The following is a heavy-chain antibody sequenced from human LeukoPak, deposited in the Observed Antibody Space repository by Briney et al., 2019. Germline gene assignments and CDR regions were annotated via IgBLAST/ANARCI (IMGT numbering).Heavy chain of an antibody. J-gene: IGHJ5*02. CDR2: ISGSGGNT. CDR1: GFTVSSNY. V-gene: IGHV3-23*01. CDR3: AKGPYSGFS. D-gene: IGHD1-26*01. Sequence: GGSLRLSCAASGFTVSSNYMSWVRQAPGKGLEWVSAISGSGGNTYYADSVKGRFTISRDNSKNTLYLQMNSLRAEDTAVYYCAKGPYSGFSWGQGTLVTVSS.